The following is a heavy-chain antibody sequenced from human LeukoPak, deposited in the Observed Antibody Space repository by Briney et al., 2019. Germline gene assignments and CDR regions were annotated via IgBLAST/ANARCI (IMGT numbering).Heavy chain of an antibody. CDR2: IIPILGIA. V-gene: IGHV1-69*02. Sequence: SVKVSCKASGGTFSSCTISWVRQAPGQGLEWMGRIIPILGIANYAQKFQGRVTITADKSTSTAYMELSSLRSEDTAVYYCALGRGMAAKMGPFDYWGQGTLVTVSS. J-gene: IGHJ4*02. D-gene: IGHD5-24*01. CDR1: GGTFSSCT. CDR3: ALGRGMAAKMGPFDY.